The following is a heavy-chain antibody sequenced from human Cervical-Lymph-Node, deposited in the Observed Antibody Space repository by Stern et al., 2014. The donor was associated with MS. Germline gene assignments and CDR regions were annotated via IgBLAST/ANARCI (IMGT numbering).Heavy chain of an antibody. D-gene: IGHD3-16*01. J-gene: IGHJ4*02. CDR1: GYTFSSFA. Sequence: VQLEESGAEVKKPGASVNVSCKASGYTFSSFAITWVRQAPGQGLEWMGTITVYNGNTNYAQRVQDRGTITTDTSTNTAYMEVRTRRSADTAIYYCARGWGNPRHWGQGTLVTVSS. CDR2: ITVYNGNT. V-gene: IGHV1-18*01. CDR3: ARGWGNPRH.